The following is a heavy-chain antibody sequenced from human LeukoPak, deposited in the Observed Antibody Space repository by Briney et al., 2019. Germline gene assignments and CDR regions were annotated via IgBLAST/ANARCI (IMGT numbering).Heavy chain of an antibody. V-gene: IGHV3-7*03. J-gene: IGHJ6*02. D-gene: IGHD3-16*01. Sequence: GGSLRLSCAASGFTFSSYWMNWARQAPGKGLEWVASINHNGNVNYYVDSVKGRYTIPRDNAKNSLYLQMSNLRAEDTAVYFCARGGGLDVWGQGATVTVSS. CDR3: ARGGGLDV. CDR1: GFTFSSYW. CDR2: INHNGNVN.